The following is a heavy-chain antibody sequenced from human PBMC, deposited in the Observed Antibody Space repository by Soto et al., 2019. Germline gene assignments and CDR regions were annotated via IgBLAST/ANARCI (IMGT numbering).Heavy chain of an antibody. J-gene: IGHJ5*02. V-gene: IGHV4-30-4*01. Sequence: LSLTCTVSGGSISSGDYYWSWIRQPPGKGLEWIGYIYYSGSTYYNPSLKSRVTISVDTSKNQFSLKLSSVTAADTAVYYCARASITMSWFDPWGQGTLVTVSS. CDR2: IYYSGST. CDR1: GGSISSGDYY. CDR3: ARASITMSWFDP. D-gene: IGHD3-10*02.